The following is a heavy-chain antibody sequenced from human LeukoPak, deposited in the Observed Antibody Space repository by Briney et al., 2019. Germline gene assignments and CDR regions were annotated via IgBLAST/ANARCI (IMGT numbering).Heavy chain of an antibody. D-gene: IGHD1/OR15-1a*01. CDR1: GFTFADYG. Sequence: GGSLRLSCEDSGFTFADYGLNWVRQAPRKGLEWVAGINWSGDNTFYADSVKGRFTISRDNTKKTLYLQMNNLRGEDTATYYCARDLSSNWNNLAYWGQGTLVTVSS. CDR2: INWSGDNT. CDR3: ARDLSSNWNNLAY. J-gene: IGHJ4*02. V-gene: IGHV3-20*04.